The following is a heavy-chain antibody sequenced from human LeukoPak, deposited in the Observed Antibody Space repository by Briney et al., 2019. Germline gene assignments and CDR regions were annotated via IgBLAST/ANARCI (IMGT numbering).Heavy chain of an antibody. CDR1: GYTFTNYA. D-gene: IGHD3-10*01. CDR2: INTNTGNP. CDR3: ALALWFGELLPNAFDI. Sequence: GASVKVSCKASGYTFTNYAMNWVRQAPGQGLEWMGWINTNTGNPTYAQGFTGRFVFSLDTSVSTAYLQISSLKTEDTAVYYCALALWFGELLPNAFDIWGQGTMVTVSS. V-gene: IGHV7-4-1*02. J-gene: IGHJ3*02.